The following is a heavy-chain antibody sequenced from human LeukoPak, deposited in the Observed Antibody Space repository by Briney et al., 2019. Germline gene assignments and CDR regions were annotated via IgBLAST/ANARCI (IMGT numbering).Heavy chain of an antibody. V-gene: IGHV3-23*01. CDR2: ISGSGGST. CDR1: GFTFSSYA. J-gene: IGHJ4*02. CDR3: AKAGYSDIFYFDF. D-gene: IGHD4-17*01. Sequence: GGSLRLSCAASGFTFSSYAMSWVRQAPGKGLEWVSAISGSGGSTYYADSVKGRFTISRDNSKNTLYLQMNSLRADDTAVYRCAKAGYSDIFYFDFWGQGALVTVSS.